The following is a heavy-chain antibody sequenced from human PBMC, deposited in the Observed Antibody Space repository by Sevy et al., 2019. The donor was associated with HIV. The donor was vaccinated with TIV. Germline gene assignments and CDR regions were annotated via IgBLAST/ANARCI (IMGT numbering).Heavy chain of an antibody. Sequence: GGSLRLSCAASGFIFGSYAMNWVRQAPGKGLEWVAVISYDGSHKYYADSVKGRFTISRDSSKNTLYLQMHSLRTDDTAVYCCARDPGSSWSSFDYWGQGTLVTVSS. CDR2: ISYDGSHK. J-gene: IGHJ4*02. CDR1: GFIFGSYA. D-gene: IGHD6-13*01. V-gene: IGHV3-30-3*01. CDR3: ARDPGSSWSSFDY.